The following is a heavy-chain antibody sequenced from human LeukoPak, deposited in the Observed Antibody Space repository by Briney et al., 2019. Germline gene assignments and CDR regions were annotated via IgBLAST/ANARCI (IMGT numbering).Heavy chain of an antibody. CDR3: AGSGSYSIDY. Sequence: GASVKLSCKASGGTFSSYAISWVRQAPGQGLEWMGRIIPILGIANDAQKFQGRVTITADKSTSTAYMELSSLRYEDTAVYYWAGSGSYSIDYWGQGTLVTVSS. J-gene: IGHJ4*02. CDR1: GGTFSSYA. V-gene: IGHV1-69*04. CDR2: IIPILGIA. D-gene: IGHD1-26*01.